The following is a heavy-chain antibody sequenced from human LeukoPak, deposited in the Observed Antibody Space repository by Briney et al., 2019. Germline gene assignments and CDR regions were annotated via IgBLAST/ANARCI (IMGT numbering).Heavy chain of an antibody. D-gene: IGHD3-22*01. CDR1: GGSFSGYY. V-gene: IGHV4-34*01. CDR3: ARRYYYDSSGTFDY. J-gene: IGHJ4*02. Sequence: PSETLSLTCAVYGGSFSGYYWSWIRQPPGKGLEWIGSIYHSGSTYYNPSLKSRVTISVDTSKNQFSLKLSSVTAADTAVYYCARRYYYDSSGTFDYWGQGTLVTVSS. CDR2: IYHSGST.